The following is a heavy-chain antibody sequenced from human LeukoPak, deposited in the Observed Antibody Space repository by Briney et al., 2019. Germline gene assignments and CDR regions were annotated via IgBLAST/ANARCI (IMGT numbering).Heavy chain of an antibody. D-gene: IGHD2-2*01. CDR3: ARAELGYCSSTTCWRNYYYYGMDV. J-gene: IGHJ6*02. V-gene: IGHV5-51*01. CDR2: IYPGDSDS. CDR1: GYSFTNYW. Sequence: ESLKTSCKASGYSFTNYWIAWVRQMPGKGLEWMGIIYPGDSDSRYSPSFQGQVTISADKSISTAYLQWNSLKASDTAMYYCARAELGYCSSTTCWRNYYYYGMDVWGQGTTVTVSS.